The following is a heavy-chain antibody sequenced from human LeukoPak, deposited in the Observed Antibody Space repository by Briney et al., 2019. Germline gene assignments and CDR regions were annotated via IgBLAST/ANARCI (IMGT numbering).Heavy chain of an antibody. J-gene: IGHJ4*02. CDR2: IRYDGSNK. D-gene: IGHD6-19*01. Sequence: GGTLRLSCAASGFTFSSYGMIWVRQAPGKGLEWVAFIRYDGSNKYYADSVKGRFTISRDNSKNTLYLQMNSLRADDTAVYYCAKWESSGWYLDYWGQGTLVTVSS. V-gene: IGHV3-30*02. CDR1: GFTFSSYG. CDR3: AKWESSGWYLDY.